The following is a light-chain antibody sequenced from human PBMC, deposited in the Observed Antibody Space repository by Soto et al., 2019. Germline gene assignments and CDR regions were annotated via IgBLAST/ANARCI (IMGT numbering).Light chain of an antibody. J-gene: IGLJ1*01. CDR2: QVS. Sequence: ALAQPASVSGSPGQSISISCTGATSDIGNYNYFSWYQQHPGKAPKLIIYQVSNRPSGVSNRFSGSKSGNTASLTISGLQADDEADYFCSTYTGSNTPYVFGTGTKVTVL. V-gene: IGLV2-14*01. CDR1: TSDIGNYNY. CDR3: STYTGSNTPYV.